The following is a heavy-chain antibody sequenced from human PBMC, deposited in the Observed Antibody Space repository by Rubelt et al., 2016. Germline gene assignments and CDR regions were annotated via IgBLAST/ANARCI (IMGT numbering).Heavy chain of an antibody. Sequence: QLQLQESGPGLVKPSETLPLTCTVSGGSISSSSYYWGWIRQPAGKGLECIGSIYYSGSTYYNPSLRSRVTISVDTSKTLFSLRLSSVTAADTAVYYCARLGDYYDSSGDLGYWGQETLVTVSS. J-gene: IGHJ4*02. V-gene: IGHV4-39*01. CDR2: IYYSGST. D-gene: IGHD3-22*01. CDR1: GGSISSSSYY. CDR3: ARLGDYYDSSGDLGY.